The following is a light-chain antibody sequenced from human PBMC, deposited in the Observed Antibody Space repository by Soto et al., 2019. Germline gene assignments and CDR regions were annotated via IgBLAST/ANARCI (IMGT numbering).Light chain of an antibody. Sequence: EIVLTQSPGTLSLSPGERATLSCRASQSVSSYLAWYQQKPGQAPRLLIYDASNRATGIPARFSGSGSGTDFTLTISSLEPEDFAVYYCQQYGSSRTFGQGTKVDIK. CDR2: DAS. CDR1: QSVSSY. CDR3: QQYGSSRT. V-gene: IGKV3-11*01. J-gene: IGKJ1*01.